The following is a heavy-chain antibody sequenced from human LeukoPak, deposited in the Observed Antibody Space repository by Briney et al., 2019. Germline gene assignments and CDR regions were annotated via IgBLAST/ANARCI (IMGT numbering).Heavy chain of an antibody. D-gene: IGHD3-10*01. Sequence: PSETLSLTCAVYGGSSSGYYWSWIRQPPGKGLEWIGEINHSGSTNYNPSLKSRVTISVDTSKNQFSLKLSSVTAADTAVYYCARSLYGPFDYWGQGTLVTVSS. CDR1: GGSSSGYY. CDR3: ARSLYGPFDY. J-gene: IGHJ4*02. V-gene: IGHV4-34*01. CDR2: INHSGST.